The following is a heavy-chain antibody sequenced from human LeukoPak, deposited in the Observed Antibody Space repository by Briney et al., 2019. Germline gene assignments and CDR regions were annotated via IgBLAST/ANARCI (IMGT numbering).Heavy chain of an antibody. J-gene: IGHJ5*02. V-gene: IGHV3-30*18. CDR3: AKANNYDFWSGYRPSWFDP. CDR2: ISYDGSNK. CDR1: GFTFSSYG. D-gene: IGHD3-3*01. Sequence: GGSLRLSCAASGFTFSSYGMHWVRQAPGKGLEWVAVISYDGSNKYYADSVKGRFTVSRDNSKNTLYLQMNSLRAEDTAVYYCAKANNYDFWSGYRPSWFDPWGQGTLVTVSS.